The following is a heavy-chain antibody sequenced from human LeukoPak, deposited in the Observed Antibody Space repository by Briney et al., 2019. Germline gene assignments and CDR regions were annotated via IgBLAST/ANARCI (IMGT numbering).Heavy chain of an antibody. J-gene: IGHJ4*02. CDR1: GFTFSDYW. CDR2: IKQGGGEI. CDR3: ARDKIVGPTKFDN. V-gene: IGHV3-7*01. D-gene: IGHD1-26*01. Sequence: PGGSLRLSCAASGFTFSDYWMSWVRQAPGKGLEWVANIKQGGGEIYYVDSVKGRFTISRDNAKNSLYLQMNSLRAEDTGIYYCARDKIVGPTKFDNWGQGTLVTVSP.